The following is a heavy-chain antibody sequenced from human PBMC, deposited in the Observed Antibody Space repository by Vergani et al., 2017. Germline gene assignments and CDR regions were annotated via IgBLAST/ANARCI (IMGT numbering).Heavy chain of an antibody. Sequence: QVQLQESGPGLVKPSETLSLTCGVSGYSISSGYYWDWIRQPPGKGLEWIGSIYRTGRTHFNPSLKSRVTISVDTSNNPFSLRLNSLTAADTAVYYCARRSGIVYDIFSGTQFFFDFWGQGTLVTVSS. CDR2: IYRTGRT. D-gene: IGHD3-9*01. V-gene: IGHV4-38-2*01. CDR3: ARRSGIVYDIFSGTQFFFDF. CDR1: GYSISSGYY. J-gene: IGHJ4*02.